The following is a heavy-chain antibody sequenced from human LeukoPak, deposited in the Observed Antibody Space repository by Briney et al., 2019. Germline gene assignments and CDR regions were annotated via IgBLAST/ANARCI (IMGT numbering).Heavy chain of an antibody. V-gene: IGHV4-59*01. CDR3: ARDSSTYSSSWYPISNYYYYYYGMDV. CDR2: IYYSGST. CDR1: GGSISSYY. Sequence: SETLSLTCTVSGGSISSYYWSWIRQPPGKGLEWIGYIYYSGSTNYNPSLKSRVTISVDTSKNQFSLKLSSVTAADTAVYYCARDSSTYSSSWYPISNYYYYYYGMDVWGQGTTVTVSS. D-gene: IGHD6-13*01. J-gene: IGHJ6*02.